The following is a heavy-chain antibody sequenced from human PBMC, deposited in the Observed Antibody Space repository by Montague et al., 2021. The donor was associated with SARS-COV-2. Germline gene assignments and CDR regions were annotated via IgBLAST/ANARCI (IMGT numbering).Heavy chain of an antibody. Sequence: PALVTPTQTLTLTCTFSGFSLSTSGMCVSWIRQSPGKALEWLARIDWDDDKYYSTSLKTRLTISKDTSKNQVVLTMTNMDPVDTATYYCAWGYYDILTGYLDAFDIWGQGTMVTVSS. CDR3: AWGYYDILTGYLDAFDI. J-gene: IGHJ3*02. CDR2: IDWDDDK. V-gene: IGHV2-70*11. D-gene: IGHD3-9*01. CDR1: GFSLSTSGMC.